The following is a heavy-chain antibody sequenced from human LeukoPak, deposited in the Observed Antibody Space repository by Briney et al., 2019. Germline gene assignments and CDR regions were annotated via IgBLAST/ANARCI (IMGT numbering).Heavy chain of an antibody. V-gene: IGHV4-39*07. Sequence: PSETLSLTCSVSGGSISSSSYYWGWIRQPPGKGLEWIGSIYYSGSTYYNPSLKSRVTISVDTSKNQFSLKLSSVTAADTAVYYCARDNMVRGVITDNWFDPWGQGTLVTVSS. CDR1: GGSISSSSYY. CDR2: IYYSGST. D-gene: IGHD3-10*01. CDR3: ARDNMVRGVITDNWFDP. J-gene: IGHJ5*02.